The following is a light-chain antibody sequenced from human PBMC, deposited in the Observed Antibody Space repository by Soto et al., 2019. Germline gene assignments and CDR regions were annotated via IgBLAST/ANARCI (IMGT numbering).Light chain of an antibody. CDR2: WAS. Sequence: DIVMTQSPDSLAVSLGERATINCKSIQSVFYTSNNKNYLAWYQQKPGQPPNLLIYWASTRESGVPDRFSGSGSGTDFTLTISSLQAEDVAVYYCQQYYGTPYTFGQGTKLEIK. CDR1: QSVFYTSNNKNY. J-gene: IGKJ2*01. V-gene: IGKV4-1*01. CDR3: QQYYGTPYT.